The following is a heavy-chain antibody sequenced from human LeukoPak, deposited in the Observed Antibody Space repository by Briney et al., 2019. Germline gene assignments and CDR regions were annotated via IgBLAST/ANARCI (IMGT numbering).Heavy chain of an antibody. CDR3: ARDRVTTWFGEPRFDY. J-gene: IGHJ4*02. Sequence: GASVKVSCKASGYTFTSYGISWVRQAPGQGFEWMGWISAYNGNTNYAQKLQGRVTMTTDTSTSTAYMELRSLRSDDTAVYYCARDRVTTWFGEPRFDYWGQGTLVTVSS. CDR2: ISAYNGNT. CDR1: GYTFTSYG. D-gene: IGHD3-10*01. V-gene: IGHV1-18*01.